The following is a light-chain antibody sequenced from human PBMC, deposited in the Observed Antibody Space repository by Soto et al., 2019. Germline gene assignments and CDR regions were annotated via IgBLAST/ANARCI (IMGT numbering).Light chain of an antibody. J-gene: IGKJ5*01. CDR3: QQYSSWPAIT. V-gene: IGKV3D-15*01. CDR1: QSVSSN. Sequence: EIVMTQSPATLSVSPGERATLSCRASQSVSSNFSWYQQKPGQAPRLLIYGASSRATGIPARFSGSGSGTEFTLTISSLQSEDFAVYYCQQYSSWPAITFGQGTRLEIK. CDR2: GAS.